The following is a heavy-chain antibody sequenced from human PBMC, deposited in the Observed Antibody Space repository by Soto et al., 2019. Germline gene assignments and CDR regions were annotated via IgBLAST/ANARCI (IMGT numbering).Heavy chain of an antibody. CDR2: INPNSGDT. D-gene: IGHD3-3*01. CDR1: AYTFTDYY. CDR3: AGAKPRAFGVLTSNSMDV. V-gene: IGHV1-2*02. Sequence: QVQVVQSGAEVREPGASVKVSCKASAYTFTDYYMHWVRQAPGQGLEWMGWINPNSGDTNYAQKFRGRVTMTRDASTASGYLELTSLTYADADMYSCAGAKPRAFGVLTSNSMDVWGQGTAVTVSS. J-gene: IGHJ6*02.